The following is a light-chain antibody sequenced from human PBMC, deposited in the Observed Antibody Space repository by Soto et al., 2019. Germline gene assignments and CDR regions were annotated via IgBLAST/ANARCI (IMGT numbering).Light chain of an antibody. CDR1: SSDVGGYNY. J-gene: IGLJ1*01. CDR3: SSYTSSSTSYV. CDR2: DVS. V-gene: IGLV2-14*01. Sequence: QSALTQPASVSGSPGQSITISCTGTSSDVGGYNYVSWYQQHPGKAPKLMIYDVSNRPSGVSNRFSGSKSGNTASLTISGHQAEDEADYSCSSYTSSSTSYVFGAGTKVTVL.